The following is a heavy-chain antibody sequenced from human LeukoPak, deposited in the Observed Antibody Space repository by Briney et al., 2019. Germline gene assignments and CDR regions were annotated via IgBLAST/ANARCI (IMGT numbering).Heavy chain of an antibody. Sequence: SETLSLTCAVSGGSISSGGYSWSWIRQPPGKGLEWIGYIYHSGSTYYNPSLKSRVTISVDRSQNQFSLKLSSVTAADTAVYCCARADRSSTSCLFDYWGQGTLVTVSS. J-gene: IGHJ4*02. CDR3: ARADRSSTSCLFDY. V-gene: IGHV4-30-2*01. D-gene: IGHD2-2*01. CDR1: GGSISSGGYS. CDR2: IYHSGST.